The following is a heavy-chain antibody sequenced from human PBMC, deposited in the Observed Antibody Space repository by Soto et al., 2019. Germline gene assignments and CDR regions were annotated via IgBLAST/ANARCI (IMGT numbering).Heavy chain of an antibody. D-gene: IGHD6-13*01. CDR2: IYYSGST. Sequence: SGTLCLTWTVSGGSISSYSWSWIRQPPGKGLEWIGYIYYSGSTNYNPSLKSRVTISVDTSKNQFSLKLSSVTAADTAVYYCARGVGSRRWYYYYYYGMDVWGQETTVTVSS. CDR3: ARGVGSRRWYYYYYYGMDV. V-gene: IGHV4-59*01. CDR1: GGSISSYS. J-gene: IGHJ6*02.